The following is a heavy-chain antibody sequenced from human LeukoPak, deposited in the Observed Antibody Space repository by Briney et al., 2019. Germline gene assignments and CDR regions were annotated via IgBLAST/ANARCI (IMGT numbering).Heavy chain of an antibody. CDR1: GFTFSSYE. V-gene: IGHV3-48*03. CDR2: ISSSGSTI. J-gene: IGHJ4*02. D-gene: IGHD3-22*01. Sequence: QPGGSLRLSCAASGFTFSSYEMNWVRQAPGKGLEWVSYISSSGSTIYYADSVKGRFTISRDNAKNSLYLQMNSLRAEDTAVYYCARAGYYDSSGYYHEGIFDYWGQGTLVTVPS. CDR3: ARAGYYDSSGYYHEGIFDY.